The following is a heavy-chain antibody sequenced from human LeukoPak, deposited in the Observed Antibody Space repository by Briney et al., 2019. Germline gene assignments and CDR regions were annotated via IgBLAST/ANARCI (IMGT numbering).Heavy chain of an antibody. CDR1: GGSISSNH. CDR2: ISTSGTT. Sequence: SETLSLTCTVSGGSISSNHWSWIREPAGKGLEWIGGISTSGTTNYNPSVSSRVTISKDTSNNQVSLRVSSVTAADTAVYYCARSMGTTATAFDYWGQGILVTVSS. D-gene: IGHD2-21*02. CDR3: ARSMGTTATAFDY. V-gene: IGHV4-4*07. J-gene: IGHJ4*02.